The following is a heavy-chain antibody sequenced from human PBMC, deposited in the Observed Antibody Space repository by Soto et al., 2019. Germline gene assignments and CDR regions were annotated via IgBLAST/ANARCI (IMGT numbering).Heavy chain of an antibody. CDR2: IDPSSGTT. J-gene: IGHJ6*02. V-gene: IGHV1-46*01. D-gene: IGHD2-15*01. CDR1: GYSVTNFY. Sequence: ASVKVSCKPSGYSVTNFYVHWVRQAPGQVLEWMGIIDPSSGTTSYTQKFQGRVTMTRDTSMSTVYMELSSLRSEDTAVYYCARGAVVVPNGLIAGMDVWGLGTTVTVSS. CDR3: ARGAVVVPNGLIAGMDV.